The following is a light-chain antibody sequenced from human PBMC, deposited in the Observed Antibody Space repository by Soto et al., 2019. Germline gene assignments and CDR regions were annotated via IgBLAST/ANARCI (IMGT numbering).Light chain of an antibody. Sequence: DIVMTQSPLSLPVTPGEPASISCRSSQSLLNSNGNNYLDWYLQKPGQSPQLLICLGSNRAPGVSERFNGSGSGTDFTLKISRVEAEDVGVYYCMQALQTPLTFGGGTKVEIK. CDR1: QSLLNSNGNNY. V-gene: IGKV2-28*01. CDR3: MQALQTPLT. J-gene: IGKJ4*01. CDR2: LGS.